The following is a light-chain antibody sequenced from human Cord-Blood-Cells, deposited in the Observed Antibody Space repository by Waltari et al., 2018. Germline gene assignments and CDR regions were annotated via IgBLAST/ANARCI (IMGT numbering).Light chain of an antibody. V-gene: IGLV2-14*01. J-gene: IGLJ1*01. CDR1: SSDVGGYNY. Sequence: QSALTQPASVSGSPGQSITISCTGTSSDVGGYNYVSWYQQHPGTAPKLMIYDVSNRPSGVAKRCSGSKAGNTASRSISGLQAGDEADYYCSSYTSSSTLEVFGTGTKVTVL. CDR2: DVS. CDR3: SSYTSSSTLEV.